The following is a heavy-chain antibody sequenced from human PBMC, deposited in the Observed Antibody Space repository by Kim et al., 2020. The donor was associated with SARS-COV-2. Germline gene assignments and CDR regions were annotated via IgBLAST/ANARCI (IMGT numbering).Heavy chain of an antibody. D-gene: IGHD6-6*01. V-gene: IGHV1-69*01. J-gene: IGHJ4*02. CDR3: ARVGSSSGRFDY. Sequence: NSAQKFQGRVTITADESTSTAYMELSSLRSEDTAVYYCARVGSSSGRFDYWGQGTLVTVSS.